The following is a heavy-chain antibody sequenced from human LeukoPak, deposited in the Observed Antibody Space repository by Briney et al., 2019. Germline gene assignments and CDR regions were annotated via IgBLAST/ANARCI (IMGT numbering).Heavy chain of an antibody. Sequence: GGSLRLSCAPSGFTFSNYAMNWVRQAPGKGLEWVSAISGSGDTTYYADSVEDRFTISRDNSKSTLYLQMSSLRAEDTALYYCAKGSNSIAAARDDDFDVWGQGTMVTVSS. D-gene: IGHD6-13*01. J-gene: IGHJ3*01. CDR3: AKGSNSIAAARDDDFDV. CDR2: ISGSGDTT. V-gene: IGHV3-23*01. CDR1: GFTFSNYA.